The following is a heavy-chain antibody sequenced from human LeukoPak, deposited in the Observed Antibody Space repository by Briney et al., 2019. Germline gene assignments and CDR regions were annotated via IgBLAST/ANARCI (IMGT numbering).Heavy chain of an antibody. J-gene: IGHJ4*02. CDR1: GYSISSGYY. V-gene: IGHV4-38-2*02. Sequence: SETLSLTCTVSGYSISSGYYWGWIRQPPGKGLEWIGSIYHSGSTYYNPSLKSRVTISVDTSKNQFSLKLSSVTAADTAVYYCARRGYYDILTGYCPDYWGQGTLVTVSS. D-gene: IGHD3-9*01. CDR2: IYHSGST. CDR3: ARRGYYDILTGYCPDY.